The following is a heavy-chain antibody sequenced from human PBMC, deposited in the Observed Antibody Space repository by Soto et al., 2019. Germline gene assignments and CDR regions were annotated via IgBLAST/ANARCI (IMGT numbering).Heavy chain of an antibody. CDR2: IYYSGNT. V-gene: IGHV4-31*03. D-gene: IGHD3-10*01. CDR3: AKTYGPFGWLDP. Sequence: QVHLQEAGPGLVKPSQTLSLTCTVSGGSISNAQYYWAWTRQHPGKGLEWIGYIYYSGNTYYSPSLKSRVSISIDPSKNLFSLKVNSVTAADTAVYYCAKTYGPFGWLDPWGQGTLVTVSS. J-gene: IGHJ5*02. CDR1: GGSISNAQYY.